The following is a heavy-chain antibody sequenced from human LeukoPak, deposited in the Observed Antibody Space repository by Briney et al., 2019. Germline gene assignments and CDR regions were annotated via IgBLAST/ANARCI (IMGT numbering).Heavy chain of an antibody. Sequence: GGPLRPSCAAPVFTFSSCWMHWVRQAPGEGLVWVSRINTDGSSTNYADSVKGRFTISRDNAKNTLYLQMNSLRAEDTAVYYCARDLMGAPGYWGQGTLVTVSS. CDR2: INTDGSST. CDR3: ARDLMGAPGY. CDR1: VFTFSSCW. J-gene: IGHJ4*02. V-gene: IGHV3-74*01. D-gene: IGHD1-26*01.